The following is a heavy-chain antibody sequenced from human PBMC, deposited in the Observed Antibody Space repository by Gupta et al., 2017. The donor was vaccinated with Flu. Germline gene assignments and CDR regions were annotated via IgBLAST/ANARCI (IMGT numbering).Heavy chain of an antibody. Sequence: QVQLVQSGAEVKKPGASVKVSCKASGYTFTGYYMHWVRQAPGQGLEWMGWINTNSGGTNYAQKLQGRVTMTRDTSISTAYMELSRLRSDDTAVYYCARDGIAARRLYYGMDVGGQGTTVTVSS. J-gene: IGHJ6*02. CDR2: INTNSGGT. CDR3: ARDGIAARRLYYGMDV. CDR1: GYTFTGYY. V-gene: IGHV1-2*02. D-gene: IGHD6-6*01.